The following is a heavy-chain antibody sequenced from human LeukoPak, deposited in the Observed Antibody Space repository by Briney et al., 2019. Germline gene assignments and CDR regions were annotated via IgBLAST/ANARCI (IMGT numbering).Heavy chain of an antibody. V-gene: IGHV4-30-2*01. CDR2: IYHSGST. J-gene: IGHJ4*02. D-gene: IGHD6-19*01. CDR1: GGSISSGDYY. Sequence: SQTLSLTCTVSGGSISSGDYYWSWIRQPPGKGLEWIGYIYHSGSTYYNPSLKSRVTISVDRSKNQFSLKLSSVTAADTAVYYCARGIGGIAVAGNFDYWGQGTLVTVSS. CDR3: ARGIGGIAVAGNFDY.